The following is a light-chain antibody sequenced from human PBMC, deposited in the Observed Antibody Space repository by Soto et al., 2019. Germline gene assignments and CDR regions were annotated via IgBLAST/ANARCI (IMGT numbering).Light chain of an antibody. V-gene: IGKV3-11*01. Sequence: EIVLTQSPATLSLSPGERATLSCRASQSVSSCLAWYQQKPGQAPRLLIYDASNRATGIPARFSGSGSGTDFTLTISSLEPEDFSVYYCQQRSNLPRTFGHGTKVDIK. CDR3: QQRSNLPRT. CDR1: QSVSSC. J-gene: IGKJ1*01. CDR2: DAS.